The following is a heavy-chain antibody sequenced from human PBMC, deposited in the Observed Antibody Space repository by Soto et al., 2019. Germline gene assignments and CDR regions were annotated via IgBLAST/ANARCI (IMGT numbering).Heavy chain of an antibody. J-gene: IGHJ6*02. Sequence: PSETLSLTCDVSGGSIDNSHSFWGWVRQPPGRGLEFLGSVYYSGGTYYNPSLKSRVTVSVDTSKNQFSLKLSSVTAADTAVYYCARGKQYYDFWSGYYDNYYYYGMDVWGQGTTVTVSS. CDR2: VYYSGGT. CDR3: ARGKQYYDFWSGYYDNYYYYGMDV. V-gene: IGHV4-39*07. D-gene: IGHD3-3*01. CDR1: GGSIDNSHSF.